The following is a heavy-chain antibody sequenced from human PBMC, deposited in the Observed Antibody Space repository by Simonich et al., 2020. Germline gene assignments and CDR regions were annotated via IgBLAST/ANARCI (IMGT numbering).Heavy chain of an antibody. CDR1: GFTFSSYW. CDR3: ACLGTGDAFDI. D-gene: IGHD3-9*01. Sequence: EVQLVESGGGLVQPGGSLRLSCAASGFTFSSYWMSWVRQAPGKGREWVANKKQDGREKYYVDSVKGRFTISRDNAKNSLYLQMNSLRAEDTAVYYCACLGTGDAFDIWGQGTMVTVSS. V-gene: IGHV3-7*01. J-gene: IGHJ3*02. CDR2: KKQDGREK.